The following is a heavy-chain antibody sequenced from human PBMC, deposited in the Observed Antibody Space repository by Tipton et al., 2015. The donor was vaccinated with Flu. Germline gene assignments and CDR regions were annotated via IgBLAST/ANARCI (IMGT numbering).Heavy chain of an antibody. CDR2: FYYDVGT. J-gene: IGHJ4*02. V-gene: IGHV4-39*07. CDR1: GASLRSSSSY. D-gene: IGHD5-24*01. Sequence: TLSLTCTVSGASLRSSSSYWGWIRQPQGKGLEWIGSFYYDVGTYYNPSLNSRVTISVDESKNQFSLRLTSVTAADTAVYYCVRTKDGYTLSNFVYWGQGTLGTVSS. CDR3: VRTKDGYTLSNFVY.